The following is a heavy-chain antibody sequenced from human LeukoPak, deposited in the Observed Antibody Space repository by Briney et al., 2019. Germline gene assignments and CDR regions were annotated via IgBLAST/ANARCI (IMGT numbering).Heavy chain of an antibody. D-gene: IGHD5-12*01. CDR2: INQDGNEK. Sequence: GGSLRLSCTASGFTFSNYWMSWVRQAPGKGLEWVANINQDGNEKSYVDSVKGRFTISRDNAKNSLFLQVDSLRAEDTAVYYCAREMAGYEFDYWGQGTLVTVSS. V-gene: IGHV3-7*01. CDR3: AREMAGYEFDY. J-gene: IGHJ4*02. CDR1: GFTFSNYW.